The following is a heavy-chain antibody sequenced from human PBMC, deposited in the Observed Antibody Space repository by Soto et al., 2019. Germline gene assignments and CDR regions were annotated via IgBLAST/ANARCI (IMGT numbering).Heavy chain of an antibody. CDR3: AKDSPVGVPLMRDLHD. V-gene: IGHV3-23*01. J-gene: IGHJ1*01. CDR1: GFTFSSYG. D-gene: IGHD2-8*01. CDR2: ISGSGSST. Sequence: EVQLLESGGGLVQPGGSLRLSCAASGFTFSSYGMSWVRQAPGKGLEWVSVISGSGSSTYYADSVKGRFTLSRDNSKNTVYLQMNSLRAEDTAVYYCAKDSPVGVPLMRDLHDWGQGTLVTVSS.